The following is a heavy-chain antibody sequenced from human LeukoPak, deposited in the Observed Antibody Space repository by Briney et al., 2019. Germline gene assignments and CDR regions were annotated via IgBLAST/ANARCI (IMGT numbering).Heavy chain of an antibody. CDR2: IYYSGST. J-gene: IGHJ5*02. V-gene: IGHV4-59*01. Sequence: PSETLSPTCTVSGGSISSYYWSWIRQPPGKGLEWIGYIYYSGSTNYNPSLKSRVTISVDTSKNQFSLKLSSVTAADTAVYYCARQYMVRGVITWFDPWGQGTLVTVSS. CDR3: ARQYMVRGVITWFDP. D-gene: IGHD3-10*01. CDR1: GGSISSYY.